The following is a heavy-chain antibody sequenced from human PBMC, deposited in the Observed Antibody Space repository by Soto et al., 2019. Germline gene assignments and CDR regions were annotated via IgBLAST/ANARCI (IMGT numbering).Heavy chain of an antibody. J-gene: IGHJ4*02. V-gene: IGHV1-2*04. D-gene: IGHD2-15*01. CDR2: INPNSGGT. CDR1: GYTFTGYY. Sequence: GASVKVSCKASGYTFTGYYMHWVRQAPGQGLEWMGWINPNSGGTNYAQKFQGWVTMTRDTSISTAYMELSRLRSDDTAVYYRALLTVAATRGSFDYWGQGTLVTVSS. CDR3: ALLTVAATRGSFDY.